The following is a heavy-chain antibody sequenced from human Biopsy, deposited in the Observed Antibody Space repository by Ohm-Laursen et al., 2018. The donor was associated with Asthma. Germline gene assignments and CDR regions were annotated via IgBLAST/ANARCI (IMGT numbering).Heavy chain of an antibody. CDR2: ISVYNGNT. J-gene: IGHJ6*02. D-gene: IGHD3-10*01. CDR3: ARAVDYSHYYGIDV. Sequence: SVKVSCKTSGYTFNSAGITWVRQAPGQGLEWMGLISVYNGNTRVAQKLQDRVTMITDTSTSTAYMELRSLRSDDTAVYFCARAVDYSHYYGIDVWGQGTTVTVS. V-gene: IGHV1-18*01. CDR1: GYTFNSAG.